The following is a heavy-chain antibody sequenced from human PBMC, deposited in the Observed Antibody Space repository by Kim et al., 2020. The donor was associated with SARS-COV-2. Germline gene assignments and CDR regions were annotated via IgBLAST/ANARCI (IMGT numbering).Heavy chain of an antibody. Sequence: YADSMKGRFTISRDNAKNSLYLQMNSLRAEDTAVYYCAREVEMATNTFDYWGQGTLVTVSS. J-gene: IGHJ4*02. V-gene: IGHV3-21*01. D-gene: IGHD5-12*01. CDR3: AREVEMATNTFDY.